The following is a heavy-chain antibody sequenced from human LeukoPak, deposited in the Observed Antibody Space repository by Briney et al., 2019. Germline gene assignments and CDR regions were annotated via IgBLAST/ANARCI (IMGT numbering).Heavy chain of an antibody. CDR3: ARPGGDYGDYLDY. CDR1: GGSFSGYY. CDR2: INHSGST. D-gene: IGHD4-17*01. V-gene: IGHV4-34*01. J-gene: IGHJ4*02. Sequence: SETLSLTCAVYGGSFSGYYWSWIRQPPGKGLEWIGEINHSGSTNYNPSLKSRVTISVDTSKNQFSLKLSSVTAADTAVYYCARPGGDYGDYLDYWGQGTLVTVSS.